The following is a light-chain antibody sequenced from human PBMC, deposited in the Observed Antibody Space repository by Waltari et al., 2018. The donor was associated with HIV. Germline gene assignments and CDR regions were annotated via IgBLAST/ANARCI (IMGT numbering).Light chain of an antibody. CDR1: ALPKHY. Sequence: SYELTQPPSVSVSPGQTARINCSGDALPKHYAYWYQQKPGQAPVLVIYKDSERPSGIPERFSGSSSGTTVTLTISGVQAEDEADYYCQSADSSGTYVVFGGGTKLTVL. V-gene: IGLV3-25*03. J-gene: IGLJ2*01. CDR2: KDS. CDR3: QSADSSGTYVV.